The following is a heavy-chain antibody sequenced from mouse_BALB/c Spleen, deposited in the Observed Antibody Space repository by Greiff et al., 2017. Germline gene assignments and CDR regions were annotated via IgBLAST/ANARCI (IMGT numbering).Heavy chain of an antibody. CDR2: IWAGGST. CDR3: AREGWGYGSSFYAMDY. Sequence: VQLVESGPGLVAPSQSLSITCTVSGFSLTSYGVHWVRQPPGKGLEWLGVIWAGGSTNYNSALMSRLSISKDNSKSQVFLKMNRLQTDDTAMYYCAREGWGYGSSFYAMDYWGQGTSVTVSS. J-gene: IGHJ4*01. D-gene: IGHD1-1*01. V-gene: IGHV2-9*02. CDR1: GFSLTSYG.